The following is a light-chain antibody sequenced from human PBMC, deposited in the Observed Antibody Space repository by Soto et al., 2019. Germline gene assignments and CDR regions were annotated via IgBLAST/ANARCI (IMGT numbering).Light chain of an antibody. CDR2: DAS. CDR1: QGISSY. V-gene: IGKV1-33*01. CDR3: QQYDDAPLT. Sequence: DIQLTQSPSFLSASVGDRVTITCRASQGISSYLAWYQQKPGKAPKLLIHDASNLETGVPSRFRGSGSGTDFTFTISSLQPEDFATYYCQQYDDAPLTFGGGTKVDIK. J-gene: IGKJ4*01.